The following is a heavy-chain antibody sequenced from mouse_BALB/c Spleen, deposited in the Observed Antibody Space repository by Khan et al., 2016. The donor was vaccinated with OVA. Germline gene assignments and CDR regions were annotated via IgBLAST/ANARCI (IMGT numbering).Heavy chain of an antibody. D-gene: IGHD1-1*01. CDR3: ARSNYYGSSLYAMDY. V-gene: IGHV1S41*01. CDR1: GYTFTSYW. Sequence: DLVKPGASVKLSCKASGYTFTSYWINWIKQRPVQGLEWIGRIGPGSGSTSYNEMFTGKATLTVASTSSTAYIQLSSLSSEDSAVYFCARSNYYGSSLYAMDYWGQGTSVTVSS. CDR2: IGPGSGST. J-gene: IGHJ4*01.